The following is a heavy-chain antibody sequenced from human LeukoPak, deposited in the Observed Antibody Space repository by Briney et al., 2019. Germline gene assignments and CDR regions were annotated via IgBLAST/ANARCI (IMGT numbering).Heavy chain of an antibody. CDR3: AKVPKNIVVVTRFDY. CDR2: VSGSGGST. D-gene: IGHD2-21*02. V-gene: IGHV3-23*01. Sequence: GGSLRLSCAASGFTFSSYAMSWVRQAPGKGLEWVSAVSGSGGSTYYADSVKGRFTISRDNSKNTLYLQMNSLRAEDTAVYYCAKVPKNIVVVTRFDYWGQGTLVTVSS. CDR1: GFTFSSYA. J-gene: IGHJ4*02.